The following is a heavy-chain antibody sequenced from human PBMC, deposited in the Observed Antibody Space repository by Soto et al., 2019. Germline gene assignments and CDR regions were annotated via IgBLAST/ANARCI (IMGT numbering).Heavy chain of an antibody. V-gene: IGHV2-5*01. CDR2: IYWNDDK. J-gene: IGHJ5*02. D-gene: IGHD4-17*01. CDR3: AHRGYGNYPRDNWFDP. Sequence: SGPTLVNPTQTLTLTCSFSGFSLSTGGRGVGWIRQPPGKALEWLALIYWNDDKRYSPSLNSRLTITKDTSKNQVVLTLTNMDPVDTATYYCAHRGYGNYPRDNWFDPWGQGTLVTVSS. CDR1: GFSLSTGGRG.